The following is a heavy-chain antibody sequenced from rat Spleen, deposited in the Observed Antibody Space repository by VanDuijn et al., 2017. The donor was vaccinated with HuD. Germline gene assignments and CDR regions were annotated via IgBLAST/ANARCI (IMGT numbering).Heavy chain of an antibody. CDR3: ARSDYFDS. CDR2: ITTGGHKT. Sequence: EVQLVESGGGLVQPGRSLKLSCAASGFTFINYDMHWIRQAPTKGLEWVASITTGGHKTYYRDSVKGRFTISRDDAENTQYLQMDSLRSEDTATYYCARSDYFDSWGQGVMVTVSS. J-gene: IGHJ2*01. V-gene: IGHV5S13*01. CDR1: GFTFINYD.